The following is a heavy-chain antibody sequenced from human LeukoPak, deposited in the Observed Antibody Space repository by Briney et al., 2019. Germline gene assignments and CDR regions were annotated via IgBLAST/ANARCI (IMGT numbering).Heavy chain of an antibody. J-gene: IGHJ4*02. V-gene: IGHV3-33*01. D-gene: IGHD1-26*01. Sequence: GRSLRLSCAAPGFTFRSYGMHRVRQAPGKGLEWVAVIWYDGSNKYYADSVKSRFTISRDTSKNTLYLQMNSLRAEDTSVYYCARGVGAPRPYFDYLGQGTLGTGSS. CDR1: GFTFRSYG. CDR2: IWYDGSNK. CDR3: ARGVGAPRPYFDY.